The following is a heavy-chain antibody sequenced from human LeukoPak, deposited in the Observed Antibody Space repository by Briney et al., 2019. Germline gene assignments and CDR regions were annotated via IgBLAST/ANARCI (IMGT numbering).Heavy chain of an antibody. CDR2: ISGSGSGT. CDR3: AKDASYSAGWYFDY. J-gene: IGHJ4*02. CDR1: GFTFSSYA. V-gene: IGHV3-23*01. D-gene: IGHD1-26*01. Sequence: PGGSLRLSCAASGFTFSSYAMNWVRKAPGKGLEWVSGISGSGSGTDYADSVRGRFTISRDNSKNTLYLQMNSLRAEDTAVYYCAKDASYSAGWYFDYWGQGTLVTVSS.